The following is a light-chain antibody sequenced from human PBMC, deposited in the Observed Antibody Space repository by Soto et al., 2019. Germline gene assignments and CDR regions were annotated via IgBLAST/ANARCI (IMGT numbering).Light chain of an antibody. CDR2: AAS. Sequence: DIQLTQSPSFLSASVGDRVTITCRGSQGISSYLAWYQQKPGKAPKLLIYAASTLQSGVPSRFSGSGSGTESTLTISSLQPEDFATYYCQQLNSYPPWTFGQGTKLEIK. CDR1: QGISSY. J-gene: IGKJ2*01. V-gene: IGKV1-9*01. CDR3: QQLNSYPPWT.